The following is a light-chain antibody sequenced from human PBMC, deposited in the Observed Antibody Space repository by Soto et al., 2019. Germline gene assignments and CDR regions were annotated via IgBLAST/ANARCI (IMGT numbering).Light chain of an antibody. V-gene: IGKV1-39*01. J-gene: IGKJ4*01. CDR1: QSISSY. Sequence: ITMSQSPAAVSASVGDRVTITCRASQSISSYLNWYQQKPGKAPKLLIYAASSLQSGVPSRFSGSGSGTDFTLTISSLQPEDFATYYCQQSYSTLTFGGGTKV. CDR2: AAS. CDR3: QQSYSTLT.